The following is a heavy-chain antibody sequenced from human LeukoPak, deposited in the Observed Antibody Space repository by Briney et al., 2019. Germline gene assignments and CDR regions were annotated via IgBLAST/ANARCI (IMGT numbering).Heavy chain of an antibody. Sequence: GASVKVSCKASGLTFSHYAISWVRQAPGQGLEWMGIINPSGGSTSYAQKFQGRVTMTRDTSTSTVYMELSSLRSEDTAVYYCARVAAAADTDYWGQGTLVTVSS. CDR2: INPSGGST. V-gene: IGHV1-46*01. CDR1: GLTFSHYA. J-gene: IGHJ4*02. D-gene: IGHD6-13*01. CDR3: ARVAAAADTDY.